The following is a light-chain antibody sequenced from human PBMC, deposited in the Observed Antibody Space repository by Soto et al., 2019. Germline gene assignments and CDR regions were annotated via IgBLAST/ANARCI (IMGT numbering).Light chain of an antibody. CDR2: ATS. J-gene: IGKJ1*01. CDR3: LQSYSTPPT. Sequence: DIQMTQSPSSLSASVGGRVAITCRASQGIRNDLSWYQQKPGKAPKRLIYATSSFQSGVPSRFSVSGSGTEFTLTISSLQPEDFATYFCLQSYSTPPTFGQGTKVEIK. CDR1: QGIRND. V-gene: IGKV1-17*01.